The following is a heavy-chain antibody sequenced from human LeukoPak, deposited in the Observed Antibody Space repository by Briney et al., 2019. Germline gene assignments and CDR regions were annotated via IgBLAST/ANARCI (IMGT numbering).Heavy chain of an antibody. CDR1: GYSISSGYY. Sequence: SETLSLTCTVSGYSISSGYYWGWIRQPPGKGLEWIGSIYHSGSTYYNPSLKSRVTISVDTSKNQFSLKLSSVTAADTAVYYCAVSSGWYYREDYWGQGTLVTVSS. CDR2: IYHSGST. D-gene: IGHD6-19*01. CDR3: AVSSGWYYREDY. J-gene: IGHJ4*02. V-gene: IGHV4-38-2*02.